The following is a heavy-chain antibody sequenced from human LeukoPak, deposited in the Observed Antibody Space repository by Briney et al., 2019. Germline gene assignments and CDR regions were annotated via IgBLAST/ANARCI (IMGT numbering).Heavy chain of an antibody. CDR2: ISWNSGSI. V-gene: IGHV3-9*01. CDR1: GYTFDDYA. CDR3: AKGHTYGLGESYLDI. Sequence: AGGSLRLSCEASGYTFDDYAMHWVRQAPGKGLEWVSGISWNSGSIGYADSVKGRFSISRDNGKNSLYLHMNSLRTEDTALYYCAKGHTYGLGESYLDIWGQGTLVSVSS. J-gene: IGHJ4*02. D-gene: IGHD2-8*01.